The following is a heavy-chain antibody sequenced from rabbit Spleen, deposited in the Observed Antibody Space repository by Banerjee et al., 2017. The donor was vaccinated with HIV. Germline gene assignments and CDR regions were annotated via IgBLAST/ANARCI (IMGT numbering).Heavy chain of an antibody. V-gene: IGHV1S45*01. CDR2: INIHSRDYT. D-gene: IGHD4-1*01. CDR1: GFSLSNYG. CDR3: ARDLDDVIGWNFGW. Sequence: QEQLVESGGDLVKPGGTLTLTCTVSGFSLSNYGITWVRQAPGKGLEWIGYINIHSRDYTAYASWAKGRFTISKTSSTTVTLQMTSLTAADTATYFCARDLDDVIGWNFGWWGPGTLVTVS. J-gene: IGHJ6*01.